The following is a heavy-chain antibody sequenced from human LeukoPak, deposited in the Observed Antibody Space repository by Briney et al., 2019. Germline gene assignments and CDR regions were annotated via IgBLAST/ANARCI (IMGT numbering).Heavy chain of an antibody. CDR1: GYTFTGYY. V-gene: IGHV1-2*02. CDR3: ARHRPWFGEYCFDY. J-gene: IGHJ4*02. CDR2: INPNSGGT. D-gene: IGHD3-10*01. Sequence: ASVKVSCKASGYTFTGYYMHWVRQAPGQGLEWMGWINPNSGGTNYAQKFQGRVTMTRDTSISTAYMELSRLRSDDTAVYYCARHRPWFGEYCFDYWGQGTLVTVSS.